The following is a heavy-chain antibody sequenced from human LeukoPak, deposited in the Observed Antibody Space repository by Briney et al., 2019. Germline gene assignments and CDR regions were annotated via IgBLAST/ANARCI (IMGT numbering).Heavy chain of an antibody. CDR2: ISGSGGST. J-gene: IGHJ4*02. CDR3: AKKNGDSSGYYLYYFDY. CDR1: GFTFSSYA. Sequence: GGSLRLSCAASGFTFSSYAMSWVRQAPGKGLEWISAISGSGGSTYYADSVKGRFTISRDNSKNTLYLQLNSLRAEDTAVYYCAKKNGDSSGYYLYYFDYWGQGTLVTVSS. V-gene: IGHV3-23*01. D-gene: IGHD3-22*01.